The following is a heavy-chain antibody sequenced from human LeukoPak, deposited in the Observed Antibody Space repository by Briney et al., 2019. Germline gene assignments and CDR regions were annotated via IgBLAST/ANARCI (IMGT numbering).Heavy chain of an antibody. CDR2: ISNSGDNT. CDR3: TTKLYHYLDL. D-gene: IGHD3-3*01. CDR1: GFTFSSCV. J-gene: IGHJ6*02. Sequence: GGSLRHFCAASGFTFSSCVMSWVRQDPGKGLEWVSAISNSGDNTYYADSVKGRFTISRDHSKDTLYLQMNSLRAEDTAVYYCTTKLYHYLDLWGQGTTVTVSS. V-gene: IGHV3-23*01.